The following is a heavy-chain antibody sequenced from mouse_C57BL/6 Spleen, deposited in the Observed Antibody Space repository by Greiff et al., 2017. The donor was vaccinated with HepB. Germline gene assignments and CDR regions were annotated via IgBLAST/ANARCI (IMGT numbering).Heavy chain of an antibody. V-gene: IGHV5-12*01. Sequence: EVKLMESGGGLVQPGGSLKLSCAASGFTFSDYYMYWVRQTPEKRLEWVAYISNGGGSTYYPDTVKGRFTISRDNAKNTLYLQMSRLKSEDTAMYYCARHSFYYAMDYWGQGTSVTVSS. D-gene: IGHD1-1*01. CDR3: ARHSFYYAMDY. J-gene: IGHJ4*01. CDR1: GFTFSDYY. CDR2: ISNGGGST.